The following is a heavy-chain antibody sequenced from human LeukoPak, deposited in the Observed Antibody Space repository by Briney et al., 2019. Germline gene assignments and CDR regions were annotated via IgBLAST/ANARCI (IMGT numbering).Heavy chain of an antibody. CDR2: IYSGGST. J-gene: IGHJ4*02. V-gene: IGHV3-23*03. D-gene: IGHD5-18*01. CDR1: GFTFSSYA. Sequence: GGSLGLSCAASGFTFSSYAMSWVRQAPGKGLERGSVIYSGGSTYFADTAKRRFTNYRANSKYTMNLPMNSLRPWDTAVYYCTCGYSYGYIDYWGQGTLVTVSS. CDR3: TCGYSYGYIDY.